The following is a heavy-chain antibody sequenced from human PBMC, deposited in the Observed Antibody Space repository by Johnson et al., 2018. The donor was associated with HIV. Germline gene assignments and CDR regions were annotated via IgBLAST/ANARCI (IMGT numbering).Heavy chain of an antibody. CDR1: GFTFDDYD. CDR2: ISWNGGSA. V-gene: IGHV3-20*04. CDR3: ARESGQAFDV. J-gene: IGHJ3*01. Sequence: VQLVESGGGLVQPGGSLRLSCAASGFTFDDYDMSWVRQAPGKGLEWVSGISWNGGSAAYADSVKGRFTISSDNAKNSLSLQMNPLRVEDTAFYYCARESGQAFDVWGQGTMVTVSS. D-gene: IGHD6-25*01.